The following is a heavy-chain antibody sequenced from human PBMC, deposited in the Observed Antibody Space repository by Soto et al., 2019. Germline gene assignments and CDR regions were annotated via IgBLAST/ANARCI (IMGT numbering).Heavy chain of an antibody. CDR3: ARDSIDETIFGVVPLFHP. D-gene: IGHD3-3*01. CDR1: GFTFSSYS. Sequence: EVQLVESGGGLVKPGGSLRLSCAASGFTFSSYSMNWVRQAPGKGLEWVSSISSSSSYIYYADSVKGRFTISRDNAKNSLYLQMNSLRAEDTAVYYCARDSIDETIFGVVPLFHPWGQGTLVTVSS. CDR2: ISSSSSYI. V-gene: IGHV3-21*01. J-gene: IGHJ5*02.